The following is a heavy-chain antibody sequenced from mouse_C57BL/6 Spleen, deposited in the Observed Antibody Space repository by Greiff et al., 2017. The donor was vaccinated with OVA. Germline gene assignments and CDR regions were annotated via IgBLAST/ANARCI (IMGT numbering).Heavy chain of an antibody. Sequence: EVQVVESGGGLVKPGGSLKLSCAASGFTFSSYAMSWVRQTPEKRLEWVATISDGGSYTYYPDNVKGRFTISRDNAKNNLYLQMSHLKSEDTAMYYCARGGWYGSSLHWYFDVWGTGTTVTVSS. J-gene: IGHJ1*03. D-gene: IGHD1-1*01. V-gene: IGHV5-4*01. CDR1: GFTFSSYA. CDR2: ISDGGSYT. CDR3: ARGGWYGSSLHWYFDV.